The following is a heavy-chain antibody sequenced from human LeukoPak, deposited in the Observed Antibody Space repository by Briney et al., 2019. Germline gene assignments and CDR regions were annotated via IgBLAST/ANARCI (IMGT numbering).Heavy chain of an antibody. CDR1: GGSISNYY. V-gene: IGHV4-59*01. J-gene: IGHJ4*02. D-gene: IGHD1-26*01. CDR2: IYYSGST. CDR3: ARSSSFSGTYSAFYFDN. Sequence: SETPSLTCTVSGGSISNYYWSWIRQSPGKGLEWIGYIYYSGSTSYNPSLKSRVTISVDTSKNQFSLKLTSVIAADTAVYYCARSSSFSGTYSAFYFDNWGQGALVTASS.